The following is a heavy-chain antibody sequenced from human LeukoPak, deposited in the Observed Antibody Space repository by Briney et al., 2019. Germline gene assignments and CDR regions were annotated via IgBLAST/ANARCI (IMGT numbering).Heavy chain of an antibody. CDR2: INHSGST. CDR3: ARDGYNVYYYGMDV. J-gene: IGHJ6*02. Sequence: PSETLSLTCAVYGGSFSGYYWSWIRQPPGKGLEWIGEINHSGSTNYNPSLKSRVTISVDTSKNQFSLKLSSVTAADTAVYYCARDGYNVYYYGMDVWGQGTTVTVSS. D-gene: IGHD5-24*01. V-gene: IGHV4-34*01. CDR1: GGSFSGYY.